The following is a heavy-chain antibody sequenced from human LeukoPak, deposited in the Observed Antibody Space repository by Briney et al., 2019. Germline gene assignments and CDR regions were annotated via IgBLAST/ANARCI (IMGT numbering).Heavy chain of an antibody. CDR2: ISGSGGST. Sequence: GGSPRLSCAASGFTFSSYAMSWVRQAPGKGLEWVSAISGSGGSTYYADSVKGRFTISRDNSKNTLYLQMNSLRAEDTAVYYCVSRIAAALSYFDYWGQGTLVTVSS. CDR3: VSRIAAALSYFDY. D-gene: IGHD6-13*01. V-gene: IGHV3-23*01. J-gene: IGHJ4*02. CDR1: GFTFSSYA.